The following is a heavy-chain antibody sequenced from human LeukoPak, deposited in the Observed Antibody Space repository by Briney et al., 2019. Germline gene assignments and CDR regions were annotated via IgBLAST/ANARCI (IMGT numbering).Heavy chain of an antibody. D-gene: IGHD4/OR15-4a*01. CDR1: GYTFTDYY. V-gene: IGHV1-2*02. J-gene: IGHJ4*02. CDR2: INPDNGGT. CDR3: LRDLTYGGISSPDC. Sequence: ASVKVSCKASGYTFTDYYMHWVRQAPGQGLEWMGWINPDNGGTTYAQKFQGRVTMTRDTSISTAYMELGRLTSDDTAMYFCLRDLTYGGISSPDCWGQGSLVTVSS.